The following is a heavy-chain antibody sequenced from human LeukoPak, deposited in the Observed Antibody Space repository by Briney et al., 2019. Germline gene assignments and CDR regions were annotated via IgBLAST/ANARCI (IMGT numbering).Heavy chain of an antibody. CDR1: GGSIRSYY. J-gene: IGHJ3*02. CDR2: IYTSGST. Sequence: PSETLSLACSVSGGSIRSYYWSWIRQPAGKGLEWIGRIYTSGSTNYNPSLKSRVTMSVDTSKNQISLKLSSVTAADTAVYYCARPGGDAFDIWGQGTMVTVSS. CDR3: ARPGGDAFDI. V-gene: IGHV4-4*07.